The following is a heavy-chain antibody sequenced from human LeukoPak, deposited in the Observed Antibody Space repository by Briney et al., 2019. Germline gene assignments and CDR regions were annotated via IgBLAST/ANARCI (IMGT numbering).Heavy chain of an antibody. CDR1: GGSIGGYY. D-gene: IGHD6-19*01. J-gene: IGHJ3*02. CDR2: IYYSGTT. V-gene: IGHV4-59*08. Sequence: SETLSLTCTVSGGSIGGYYWSWIRQPPGKGLEWIGHIYYSGTTNYSPSLKSRVTISVHTSKNQFSLKLKSVTAADTAVYYCARRRLVDAFDIWGQGTMVTVSS. CDR3: ARRRLVDAFDI.